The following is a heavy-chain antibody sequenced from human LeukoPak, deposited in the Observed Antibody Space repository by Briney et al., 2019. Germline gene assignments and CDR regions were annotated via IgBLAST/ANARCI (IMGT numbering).Heavy chain of an antibody. D-gene: IGHD6-19*01. V-gene: IGHV3-11*01. CDR3: ARGLQVPGTAVAGSDY. CDR2: ISSSGSTI. J-gene: IGHJ4*02. Sequence: GGSLRLSCAASGFTFSDYYMSWIRQAPGKGLEWVSYISSSGSTIYYADSVKGRFTISRDNAKNSLYLQMNSLRAEDTAVYYCARGLQVPGTAVAGSDYWGQGTLVTVSS. CDR1: GFTFSDYY.